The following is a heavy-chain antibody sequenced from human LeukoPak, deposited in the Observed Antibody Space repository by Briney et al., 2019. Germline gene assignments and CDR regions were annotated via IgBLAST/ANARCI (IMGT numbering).Heavy chain of an antibody. CDR2: IYYSGST. Sequence: SQTLSLTCTVSGGSISSGDYYWSWIRQPPGKGLEWIGYIYYSGSTYYNPPLKSRVTISVDTSKNRFSLKLSSVTAADTAVYYCARDRMAKYYYDSSGYQWGQGTLVTVSS. CDR3: ARDRMAKYYYDSSGYQ. CDR1: GGSISSGDYY. J-gene: IGHJ4*02. D-gene: IGHD3-22*01. V-gene: IGHV4-30-4*08.